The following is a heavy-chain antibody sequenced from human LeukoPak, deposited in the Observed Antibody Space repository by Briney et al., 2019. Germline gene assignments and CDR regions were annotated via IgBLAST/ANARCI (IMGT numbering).Heavy chain of an antibody. J-gene: IGHJ4*02. CDR2: SSGSGGST. D-gene: IGHD6-13*01. CDR1: GFTFSSYA. V-gene: IGHV3-23*01. Sequence: GGSLRLSCAASGFTFSSYAMSLVRQAPGKGLEWVSASSGSGGSTYYADSVKGRFTISRDNSKNTLYLQMNSLRAEDTAVYYCAKSPTGIAGYYFDYWGQGTLVTVSS. CDR3: AKSPTGIAGYYFDY.